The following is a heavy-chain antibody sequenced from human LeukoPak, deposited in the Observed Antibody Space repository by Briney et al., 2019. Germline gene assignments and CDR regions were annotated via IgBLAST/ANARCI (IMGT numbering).Heavy chain of an antibody. CDR2: INHSGST. CDR3: ARSGYYDFWSGYYGGGLSDY. J-gene: IGHJ4*02. Sequence: SETLSLTCAVYGGSFSGYYWSWIRQPPGKGLEWIGEINHSGSTNYNPSLKSRVTISVDTSKNQFSLKLSSVTAADTAVYYCARSGYYDFWSGYYGGGLSDYWGQGTLVTVSS. D-gene: IGHD3-3*01. CDR1: GGSFSGYY. V-gene: IGHV4-34*01.